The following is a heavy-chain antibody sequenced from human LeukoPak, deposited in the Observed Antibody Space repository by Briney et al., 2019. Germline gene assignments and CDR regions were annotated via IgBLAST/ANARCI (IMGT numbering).Heavy chain of an antibody. V-gene: IGHV3-49*04. D-gene: IGHD4-11*01. CDR3: TRLSAYSNSFDF. CDR2: MRSKAYGGTT. J-gene: IGHJ4*02. Sequence: GRSLRLSCTASGFTFGDYTMGWVRQAPGKGPEWVSFMRSKAYGGTTEYAASVKGRFSISRDDSESIAYLEMNTLKTEDTAVYYCTRLSAYSNSFDFWGQGTLVTVSS. CDR1: GFTFGDYT.